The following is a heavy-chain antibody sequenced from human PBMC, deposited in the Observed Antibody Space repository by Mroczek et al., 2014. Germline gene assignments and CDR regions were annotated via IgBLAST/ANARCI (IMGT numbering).Heavy chain of an antibody. J-gene: IGHJ4*02. CDR3: ARARWDSSSWYLFDY. D-gene: IGHD6-13*01. Sequence: QVQLLAWGAGXFVSLRETPVPXPAPVVMVGRFSGYYWSWIRQPPGRGWSGLGEINHSGKHQLXPSLKSRVTISVDTSKNQFSLKLSSVTAADTAVYYCARARWDSSSWYLFDYWGQGTLVTVSS. V-gene: IGHV4-34*02. CDR1: VGRFSGYY. CDR2: INHSGKH.